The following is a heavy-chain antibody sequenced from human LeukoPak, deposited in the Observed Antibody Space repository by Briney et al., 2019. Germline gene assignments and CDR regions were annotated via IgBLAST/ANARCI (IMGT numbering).Heavy chain of an antibody. Sequence: SETLSLTCTVSGGSMSSYYWSWIRQPPGKGLEWIGYIYYSGSTNYNPSLKSRVTISVDTSKNQFSLKLSSATAADTAVYYCAREGNTYGSNWFDPWGQGTLVTVSS. CDR2: IYYSGST. V-gene: IGHV4-59*01. CDR3: AREGNTYGSNWFDP. J-gene: IGHJ5*02. CDR1: GGSMSSYY. D-gene: IGHD5-18*01.